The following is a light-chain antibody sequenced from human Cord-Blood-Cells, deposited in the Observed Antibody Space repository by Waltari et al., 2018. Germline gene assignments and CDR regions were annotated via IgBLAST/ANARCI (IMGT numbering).Light chain of an antibody. Sequence: QSALTQPASVSGSPGQSITISCTGTSSAVGSYNLVSWNQQHPGKAPKLMIYEVSKRPSGVSNRFSGSKSGNTASLTISGLQAEDEADYYCCSYAGSSTYVFGTGTKVTVL. CDR2: EVS. CDR3: CSYAGSSTYV. J-gene: IGLJ1*01. V-gene: IGLV2-23*02. CDR1: SSAVGSYNL.